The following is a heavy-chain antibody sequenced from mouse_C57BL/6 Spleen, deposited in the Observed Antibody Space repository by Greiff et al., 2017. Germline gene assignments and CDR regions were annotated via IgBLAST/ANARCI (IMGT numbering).Heavy chain of an antibody. D-gene: IGHD2-4*01. CDR1: GYTFTSYW. J-gene: IGHJ2*01. Sequence: VQLQQPGAELVKPGASVKLSCKASGYTFTSYWMHWVKQRPGQGLEWIGMIHPNSGSTNYNEKFKSKATLTVDKSTSTAYMQLSSLTSEDSAVYYCARYDYDDWYFDDWGQGTTLTVSS. V-gene: IGHV1-64*01. CDR2: IHPNSGST. CDR3: ARYDYDDWYFDD.